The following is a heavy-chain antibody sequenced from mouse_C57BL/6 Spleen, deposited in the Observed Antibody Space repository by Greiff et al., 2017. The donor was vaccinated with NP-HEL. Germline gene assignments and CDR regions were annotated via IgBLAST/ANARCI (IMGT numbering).Heavy chain of an antibody. CDR1: GYAFSSSW. CDR2: IYPGDGDT. V-gene: IGHV1-82*01. D-gene: IGHD4-1*01. Sequence: QVQLKQSGPELVKPGASVKISCKASGYAFSSSWMNWVKQRPGQGLEWIGRIYPGDGDTNYNGKFKGKATLTADKSSSTAYMQLSSLTSEDSAVYFCASNWDKGYFDVWGTGTTVTVSS. J-gene: IGHJ1*03. CDR3: ASNWDKGYFDV.